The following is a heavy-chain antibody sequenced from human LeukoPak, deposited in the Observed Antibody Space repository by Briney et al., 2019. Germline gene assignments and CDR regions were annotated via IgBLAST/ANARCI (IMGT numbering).Heavy chain of an antibody. CDR2: IKQDGSEK. J-gene: IGHJ3*02. Sequence: GGSLRLSCAASGFTFSSYWMSWVRQAPGKGLEWVANIKQDGSEKYYVDSVKGRFTISRDNAKNSLYLQMNSLRAEDTAVYYCARDTLDSSATDAFDIWGQGTMVTVSS. D-gene: IGHD3-22*01. CDR3: ARDTLDSSATDAFDI. CDR1: GFTFSSYW. V-gene: IGHV3-7*01.